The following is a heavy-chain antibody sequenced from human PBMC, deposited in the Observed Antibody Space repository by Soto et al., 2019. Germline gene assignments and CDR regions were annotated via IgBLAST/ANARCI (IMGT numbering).Heavy chain of an antibody. CDR3: AREPRYCRGGSCSITGDAYDI. Sequence: GGSLRLSCAASGFTFSSYAMSWVRQAPGKGLEWVSGISGGGGNTYYADSVRGRFSLSRDISDNTLHLQMNNLRVEDTAVYYCAREPRYCRGGSCSITGDAYDIWGQGTMVTVS. CDR1: GFTFSSYA. D-gene: IGHD2-15*01. J-gene: IGHJ3*02. V-gene: IGHV3-23*01. CDR2: ISGGGGNT.